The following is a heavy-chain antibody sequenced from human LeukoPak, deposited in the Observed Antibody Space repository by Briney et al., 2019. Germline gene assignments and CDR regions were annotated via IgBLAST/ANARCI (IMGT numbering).Heavy chain of an antibody. V-gene: IGHV3-30*02. CDR2: ITYDGNSG. CDR1: GFTFSTYG. D-gene: IGHD5-24*01. Sequence: GGSLRLSCAASGFTFSTYGMHWVRQAPGKGLEWVAFITYDGNSGYYAASLKGRFTISRDNSKNTLYLQMSSLRPEDTALYYCAKDTVKVTTIRRVPHYADVWGKGTTVTISS. J-gene: IGHJ6*03. CDR3: AKDTVKVTTIRRVPHYADV.